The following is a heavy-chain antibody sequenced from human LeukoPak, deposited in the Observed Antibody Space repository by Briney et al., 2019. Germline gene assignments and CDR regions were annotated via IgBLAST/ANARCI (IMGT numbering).Heavy chain of an antibody. J-gene: IGHJ5*02. Sequence: GASVKVSCKASGYTFTSYDINWVRQATGQGLEWMGWMNSNSGNTGYAQKFQGRVTMTRNTSISTAYIELSSLRSEDTAVYYCARRLTFSDRDWLPSKYNWFDPWGQGTLDTVSS. CDR2: MNSNSGNT. CDR3: ARRLTFSDRDWLPSKYNWFDP. D-gene: IGHD3/OR15-3a*01. CDR1: GYTFTSYD. V-gene: IGHV1-8*01.